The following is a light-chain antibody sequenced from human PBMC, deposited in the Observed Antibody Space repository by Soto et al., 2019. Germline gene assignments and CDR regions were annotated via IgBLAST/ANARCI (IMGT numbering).Light chain of an antibody. J-gene: IGKJ1*01. CDR2: GAS. V-gene: IGKV3-20*01. CDR3: QQYGSSPTT. CDR1: QSITNNY. Sequence: EIVLTQSPGTLSLSPGERATLSCRASQSITNNYLAWYQQKPGRAHRLLIYGASSRATGIPDRFSGSGSGTDFTLTISRLEPEDFAMYYCQQYGSSPTTFGQGTKVEIK.